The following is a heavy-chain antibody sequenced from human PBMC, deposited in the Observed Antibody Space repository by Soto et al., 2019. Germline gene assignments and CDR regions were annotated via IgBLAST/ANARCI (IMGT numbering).Heavy chain of an antibody. V-gene: IGHV3-21*01. D-gene: IGHD3-10*01. CDR2: ISSSSTYI. CDR1: GFSFSNYA. Sequence: EVQLVESGGGLGKPGGSLRLSCAASGFSFSNYAMNWVRQAPGEGLEWVSSISSSSTYIYYADSIQGRFTISRDNARNSLSLQLSSLRVEDTDVYYCARGYRGVPSQYEVNDAFDIWGQGTVVTVSS. CDR3: ARGYRGVPSQYEVNDAFDI. J-gene: IGHJ3*02.